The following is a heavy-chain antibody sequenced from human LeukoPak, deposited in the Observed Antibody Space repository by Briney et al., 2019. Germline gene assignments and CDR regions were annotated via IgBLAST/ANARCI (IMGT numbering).Heavy chain of an antibody. J-gene: IGHJ6*02. CDR3: AREGTQLVYYYYGMDV. V-gene: IGHV1-69*13. D-gene: IGHD6-6*01. CDR1: GGTFSSYA. Sequence: SVTVSCTASGGTFSSYAISWVRQAPGQGLEWMGGIIPIFGTASYAQKFQGRVTITADESTSTAYMELSSLRSEDTAVYYCAREGTQLVYYYYGMDVWGQGTTVTVSS. CDR2: IIPIFGTA.